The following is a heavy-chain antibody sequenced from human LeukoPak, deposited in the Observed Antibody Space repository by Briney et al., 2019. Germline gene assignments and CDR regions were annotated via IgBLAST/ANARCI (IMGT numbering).Heavy chain of an antibody. V-gene: IGHV1-2*06. J-gene: IGHJ4*02. Sequence: ASVKVSCKASGYTFTSYFTHWVRQAPGQGLEWMGRINPNSGGATYAQKFLGRVTMTRDTSISTAYLELSRLRSDDTAVYFCASRGDFWTDYWGQGTLVTVSS. D-gene: IGHD3/OR15-3a*01. CDR1: GYTFTSYF. CDR3: ASRGDFWTDY. CDR2: INPNSGGA.